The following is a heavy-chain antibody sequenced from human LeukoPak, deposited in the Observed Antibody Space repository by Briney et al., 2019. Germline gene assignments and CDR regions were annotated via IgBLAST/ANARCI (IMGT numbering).Heavy chain of an antibody. J-gene: IGHJ4*02. CDR3: AKKRGETGDYFDY. CDR1: GFIFSNYA. Sequence: PGGSLRLSCVGSGFIFSNYAMNWVRQAPGKGLEWVSTISAAGDVTYHADSVKGRFTISRDISKNKLFMQMNSLRAEDTAVYYCAKKRGETGDYFDYWGQGTLVTVSS. V-gene: IGHV3-23*01. CDR2: ISAAGDVT. D-gene: IGHD7-27*01.